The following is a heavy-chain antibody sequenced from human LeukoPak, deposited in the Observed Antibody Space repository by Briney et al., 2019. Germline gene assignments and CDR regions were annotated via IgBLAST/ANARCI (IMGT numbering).Heavy chain of an antibody. D-gene: IGHD5-18*01. CDR3: ARGGSGYSYGKIDS. Sequence: PGGSLRLSCAASGFTFDDYGMSWVRHAPGKGLEWVSGINWNGGSTGYADSVKGRFTISRDNAKNSLYLQMNSLRDEDTAVYYCARGGSGYSYGKIDSWGQGILVTVSS. J-gene: IGHJ4*02. V-gene: IGHV3-20*04. CDR1: GFTFDDYG. CDR2: INWNGGST.